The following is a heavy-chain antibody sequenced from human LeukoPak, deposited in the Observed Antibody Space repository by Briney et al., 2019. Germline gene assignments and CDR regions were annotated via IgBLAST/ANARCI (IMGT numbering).Heavy chain of an antibody. CDR3: ARLGGVRSALYYFDY. CDR2: ISYDGSNK. Sequence: AGGSLRLSCAASGFTFSSYAMHWVRQAPGKGLEWVAVISYDGSNKYYADSVKGRFTISRDNSKNTLYLQMNSLRAEDTAVYYCARLGGVRSALYYFDYWGQGTLVTVSS. V-gene: IGHV3-30-3*01. D-gene: IGHD3-16*01. CDR1: GFTFSSYA. J-gene: IGHJ4*02.